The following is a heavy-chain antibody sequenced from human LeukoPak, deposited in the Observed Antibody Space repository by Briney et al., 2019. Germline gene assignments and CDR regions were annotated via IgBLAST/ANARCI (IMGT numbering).Heavy chain of an antibody. J-gene: IGHJ6*02. V-gene: IGHV3-21*01. CDR3: ARDRATMVRGVIIKGAYYYGMDV. CDR1: GFTFSSYS. D-gene: IGHD3-10*01. Sequence: GGSLRLSRAASGFTFSSYSMNWVRQAPGKGLEWVSSISSSSSYIYYADSVKGRFTISRDNAKNSLYLQMNSLRAEDTAVYYCARDRATMVRGVIIKGAYYYGMDVWGQGTTVTVSS. CDR2: ISSSSSYI.